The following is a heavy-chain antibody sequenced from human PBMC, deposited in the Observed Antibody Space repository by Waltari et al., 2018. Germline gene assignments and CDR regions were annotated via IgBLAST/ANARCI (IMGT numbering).Heavy chain of an antibody. CDR2: IKGQTDGGTA. J-gene: IGHJ4*02. CDR1: GLTFKTAR. CDR3: STDAF. Sequence: DVQLVESGGGLVKPGGSLRLSCATSGLTFKTARMNWVRQAPGKGLEWIGRIKGQTDGGTADYATLLKGRFTISRDDSKETVYLQIDSLKIEDTGLYYCSTDAFWGQGTLVTVSS. V-gene: IGHV3-15*05.